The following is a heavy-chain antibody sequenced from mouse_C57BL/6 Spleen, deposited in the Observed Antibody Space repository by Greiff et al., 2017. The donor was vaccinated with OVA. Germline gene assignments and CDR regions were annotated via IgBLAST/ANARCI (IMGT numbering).Heavy chain of an antibody. V-gene: IGHV10-1*01. CDR3: VRHDWDRFAY. CDR1: GFSFNTYA. J-gene: IGHJ3*01. Sequence: EVQVVESGGGLVQPKGSLKLSCAASGFSFNTYAMNWVRQAPGKGLEWVARIRSKSNNYATYYADSVKDRFTISRDDSESMLYLQMNNLKTEDTAMYYCVRHDWDRFAYWGQGTLVTVSA. CDR2: IRSKSNNYAT. D-gene: IGHD4-1*01.